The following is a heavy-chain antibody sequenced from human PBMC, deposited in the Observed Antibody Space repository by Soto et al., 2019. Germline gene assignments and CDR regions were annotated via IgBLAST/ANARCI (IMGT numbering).Heavy chain of an antibody. CDR1: GGSFSGYY. D-gene: IGHD3-10*01. J-gene: IGHJ5*02. Sequence: SETLSLTCAVYGGSFSGYYWSWIRLPPGKGLEWIGEINHSGSTNYNPSLKSRVTISVDTSKNQFSLKLSSVTAADTAVYYCARLYGGYYGSGSYYKPRGWFDPWGQGTLVTVSS. V-gene: IGHV4-34*01. CDR2: INHSGST. CDR3: ARLYGGYYGSGSYYKPRGWFDP.